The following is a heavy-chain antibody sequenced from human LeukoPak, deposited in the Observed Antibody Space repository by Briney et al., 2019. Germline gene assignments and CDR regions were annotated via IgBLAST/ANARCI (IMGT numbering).Heavy chain of an antibody. Sequence: SETLSLTCTVSGGSVSSGSYFWSWIRQPPGEGPEWIGFIYYNGNTNSSPSLKSRVTISVDTSKSQFSLKLTSVTAADTAVYYCARGYRSSWYQVDYWGQGTLVTVSS. D-gene: IGHD6-13*01. CDR1: GGSVSSGSYF. V-gene: IGHV4-61*01. CDR3: ARGYRSSWYQVDY. CDR2: IYYNGNT. J-gene: IGHJ4*02.